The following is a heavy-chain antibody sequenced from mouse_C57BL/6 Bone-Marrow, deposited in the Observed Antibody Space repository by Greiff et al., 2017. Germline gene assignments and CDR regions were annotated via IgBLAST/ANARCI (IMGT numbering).Heavy chain of an antibody. V-gene: IGHV1-54*01. CDR1: GYAFTNYL. CDR3: ARKLTY. CDR2: INPGSGGT. J-gene: IGHJ2*01. D-gene: IGHD4-1*01. Sequence: VQLQQSGAELVRPGTSVKVSCKASGYAFTNYLIEWVKQRPGQGLEWIGVINPGSGGTNYNEKFKGKATLTADKSSSTAYMQLSSLTSEDSAVYFCARKLTYWGQGTTLTVSS.